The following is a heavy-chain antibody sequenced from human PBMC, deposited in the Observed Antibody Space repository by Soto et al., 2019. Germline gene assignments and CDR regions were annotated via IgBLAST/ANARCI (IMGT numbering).Heavy chain of an antibody. CDR3: AREPTVTMAVDY. Sequence: QVQLVESGGGVVQPGRSLRLSCAASGFTFSSYAMHWVRQAPGKGLEWVAVISYDGSNKYYADSVKGRFTISRDDYKNTLYLQMNSLRAEDTAVYYCAREPTVTMAVDYWGQGTLVTVSS. J-gene: IGHJ4*02. D-gene: IGHD4-17*01. CDR2: ISYDGSNK. V-gene: IGHV3-30-3*01. CDR1: GFTFSSYA.